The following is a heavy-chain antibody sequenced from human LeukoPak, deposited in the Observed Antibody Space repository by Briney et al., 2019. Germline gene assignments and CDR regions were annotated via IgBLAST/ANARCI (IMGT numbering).Heavy chain of an antibody. V-gene: IGHV3-23*01. D-gene: IGHD5-18*01. Sequence: GGSLSLSCAASGFTFSLVGMNWVRQAPGKGLEWVSAISGGGETTTYTDSVKGRFTISRDNSKNTVYLQMNNLSDEYTDVYYCAKATAGGYNYGPFDYWGQGTLVTVSS. J-gene: IGHJ4*02. CDR3: AKATAGGYNYGPFDY. CDR2: ISGGGETT. CDR1: GFTFSLVG.